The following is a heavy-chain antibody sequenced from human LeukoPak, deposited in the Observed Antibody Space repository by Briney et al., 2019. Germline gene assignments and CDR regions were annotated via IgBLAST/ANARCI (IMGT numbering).Heavy chain of an antibody. CDR1: GFTFANTW. CDR2: IKSKRDGGTT. V-gene: IGHV3-15*01. D-gene: IGHD1-26*01. CDR3: TTGGSYYGSAGHY. Sequence: PGGSLRLSCAGSGFTFANTWMSWVRQGPGKGLEWVGRIKSKRDGGTTDYAAPVQGRFSISRDDSKNTLYLQMNSLKTEDTAVYYCTTGGSYYGSAGHYWGQGTLVTVSS. J-gene: IGHJ4*02.